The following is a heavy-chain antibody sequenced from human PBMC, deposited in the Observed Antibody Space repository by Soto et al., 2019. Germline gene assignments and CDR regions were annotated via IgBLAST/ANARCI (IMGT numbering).Heavy chain of an antibody. CDR1: GYTFTSYA. V-gene: IGHV1-46*01. J-gene: IGHJ4*02. Sequence: ASVKVSCKASGYTFTSYAMHWVRQAPGQGLEWMGIINPSGGSTSYAQKFQGRVTMTRDTSTSTVYMELSSLRSEDTAVYYCARFLWYYYDSSVYHYFTSWGRGTLVTSSS. CDR3: ARFLWYYYDSSVYHYFTS. CDR2: INPSGGST. D-gene: IGHD3-22*01.